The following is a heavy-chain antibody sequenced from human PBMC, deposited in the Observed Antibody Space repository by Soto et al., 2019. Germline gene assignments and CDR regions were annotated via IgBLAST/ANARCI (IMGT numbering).Heavy chain of an antibody. D-gene: IGHD6-13*01. CDR1: GGSISSSNW. CDR3: ARALGAAAGTARYYYYGMDV. Sequence: PSETLSLTCAVSGGSISSSNWWSWVRQPPGKGLEWIGEIYHSGSTNYNPSLKSRVTISVDKSKNQFSLKLSSVTAADTAVYYCARALGAAAGTARYYYYGMDVWGQGTTVTV. CDR2: IYHSGST. J-gene: IGHJ6*02. V-gene: IGHV4-4*02.